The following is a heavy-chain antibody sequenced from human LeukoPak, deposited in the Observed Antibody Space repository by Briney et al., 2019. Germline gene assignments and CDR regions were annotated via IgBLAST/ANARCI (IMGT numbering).Heavy chain of an antibody. CDR2: ISSSSSYI. CDR1: GFTFSSYS. Sequence: GGSLRLSCAASGFTFSSYSMNWVRQAPGKGLEWVSSISSSSSYIYYADSVKGRFTISRDSAKNSLYLQMNSLRAEDTAVYYCASISSGWYWDYWGQGTLVTVSS. J-gene: IGHJ4*02. V-gene: IGHV3-21*01. D-gene: IGHD6-19*01. CDR3: ASISSGWYWDY.